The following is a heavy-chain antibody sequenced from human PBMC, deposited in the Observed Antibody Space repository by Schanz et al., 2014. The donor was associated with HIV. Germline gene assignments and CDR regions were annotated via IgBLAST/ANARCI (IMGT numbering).Heavy chain of an antibody. D-gene: IGHD6-13*01. Sequence: QVQLVESGGGLVQPGGSLRLSCAASGFTFSTYSMNWVRQAPGKGLEWVAVISYDGSNKYYGDSVKGRFTISRDNAKNSLYLQMNSLRAEDTAVYYCARDSWYGDYWGQGILVTVSS. J-gene: IGHJ4*02. CDR2: ISYDGSNK. CDR1: GFTFSTYS. CDR3: ARDSWYGDY. V-gene: IGHV3-30*03.